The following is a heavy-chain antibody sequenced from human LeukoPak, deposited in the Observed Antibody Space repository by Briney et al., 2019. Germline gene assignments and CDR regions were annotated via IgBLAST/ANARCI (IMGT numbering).Heavy chain of an antibody. Sequence: SETLSLTCTVSSASITSSPYFWGWIRQSPGKGLEWIGEINHSGSTNYNPSLKSRVTISVDTSKNQFSLKLSSVTAADTAVYYCARRYYDILTGYYADYWGQGTLVTVSS. CDR3: ARRYYDILTGYYADY. CDR2: INHSGST. D-gene: IGHD3-9*01. CDR1: SASITSSPYF. J-gene: IGHJ4*02. V-gene: IGHV4-39*07.